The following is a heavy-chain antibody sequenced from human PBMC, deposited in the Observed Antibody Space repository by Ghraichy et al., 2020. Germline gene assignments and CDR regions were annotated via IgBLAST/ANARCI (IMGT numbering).Heavy chain of an antibody. J-gene: IGHJ2*01. CDR2: IYYSGST. CDR3: ARVGGSSSNWYFDL. CDR1: GGSINSSSYY. V-gene: IGHV4-39*01. Sequence: SQTLSLTCTVSGGSINSSSYYWGWIRQPPGKGLEYIGSIYYSGSTYYNSSLKSRVTISVDTSKNQFSLKLSSVTAADTAVYYCARVGGSSSNWYFDLWGRGSLVAVPS. D-gene: IGHD6-13*01.